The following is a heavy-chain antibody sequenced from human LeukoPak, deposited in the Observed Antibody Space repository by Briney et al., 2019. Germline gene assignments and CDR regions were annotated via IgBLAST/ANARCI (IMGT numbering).Heavy chain of an antibody. D-gene: IGHD3-3*01. CDR3: AKETYDFWSGYYNPLGY. V-gene: IGHV3-23*01. CDR1: GFTFSSYA. J-gene: IGHJ4*02. CDR2: ISGSGGST. Sequence: GGSLRLSCAASGFTFSSYAMSWVRQAPGKGLEWVSAISGSGGSTYYADSVKGRFTISRDNSKNTLYLEMNSLRAEDTAVYYCAKETYDFWSGYYNPLGYWGQGTLVTVSS.